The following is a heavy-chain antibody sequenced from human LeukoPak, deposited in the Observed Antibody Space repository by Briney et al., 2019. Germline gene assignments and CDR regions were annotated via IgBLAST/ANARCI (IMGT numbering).Heavy chain of an antibody. J-gene: IGHJ4*02. Sequence: SETLSLTCTVSGGSISSSSYYWGWIRQPPGKGLEWIGSIYYSGCTYYNPSLKSRVTISVDTSKNQFSLKLSSVTAADTAVYFCARRRPSHYFDYWGQGTLGTVSS. CDR1: GGSISSSSYY. V-gene: IGHV4-39*01. CDR2: IYYSGCT. CDR3: ARRRPSHYFDY.